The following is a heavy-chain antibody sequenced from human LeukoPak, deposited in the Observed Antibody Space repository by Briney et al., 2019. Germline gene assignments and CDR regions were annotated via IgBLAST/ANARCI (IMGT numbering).Heavy chain of an antibody. V-gene: IGHV4-4*02. D-gene: IGHD3-22*01. CDR3: ARDDFPRSSGYYF. Sequence: SETLSLTCAVSGGSISSSNWWSWVRQPPGKGLEWIGEIYHSGSTNYNPSLKSRVTISVDKSKNQFSLKLSSVTAADTAVYYCARDDFPRSSGYYFWGQGTLVTVSA. CDR1: GGSISSSNW. CDR2: IYHSGST. J-gene: IGHJ4*02.